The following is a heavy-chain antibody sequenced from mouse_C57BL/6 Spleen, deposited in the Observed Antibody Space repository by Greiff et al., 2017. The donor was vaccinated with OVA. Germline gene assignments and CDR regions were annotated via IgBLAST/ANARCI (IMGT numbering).Heavy chain of an antibody. D-gene: IGHD1-1*01. J-gene: IGHJ4*01. Sequence: EVKLVESGGGLVKPGGSLKLSCAASGFTFSDYGMHWVRQAPEKGLEWVAYISSGSSTLYYADTVKGRFTISRDNAKNTLFLQMTSLRSEDTAMYYCATSFHYYGSSYAMDYWGQGTSDTVSS. V-gene: IGHV5-17*01. CDR1: GFTFSDYG. CDR3: ATSFHYYGSSYAMDY. CDR2: ISSGSSTL.